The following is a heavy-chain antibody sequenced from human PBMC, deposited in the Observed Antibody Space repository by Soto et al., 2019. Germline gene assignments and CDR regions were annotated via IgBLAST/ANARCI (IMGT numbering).Heavy chain of an antibody. J-gene: IGHJ4*02. D-gene: IGHD2-15*01. V-gene: IGHV1-69*01. CDR3: ARKAGGGNYYFLDF. Sequence: QVQVVQSGAEVKKPGSSVKVSCKVSGDSFSSYAISWVRQAPGQGLEWMGGIIPILTTANYAQKFQDRVTITADESTSTAYMEVSSLTSEDTAVYYCARKAGGGNYYFLDFWGQGTLVTVSS. CDR1: GDSFSSYA. CDR2: IIPILTTA.